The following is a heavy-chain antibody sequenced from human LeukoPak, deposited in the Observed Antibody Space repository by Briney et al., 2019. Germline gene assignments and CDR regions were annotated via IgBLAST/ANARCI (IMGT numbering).Heavy chain of an antibody. J-gene: IGHJ4*02. V-gene: IGHV1-3*01. CDR2: INAGNGNT. CDR3: ARISSSRYYFDY. CDR1: GYTFTSYA. D-gene: IGHD6-13*01. Sequence: ASVKVSCKASGYTFTSYAMHWVRQAPGQRLEWMGWINAGNGNTKYSQKFQGRVTITRDTSASTAYMELSSLRSEDTAVYYCARISSSRYYFDYWGQGTLVTVSS.